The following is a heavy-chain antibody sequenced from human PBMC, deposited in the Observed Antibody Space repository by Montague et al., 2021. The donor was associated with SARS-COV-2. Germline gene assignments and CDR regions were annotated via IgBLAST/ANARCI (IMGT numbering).Heavy chain of an antibody. CDR2: IYYSGST. D-gene: IGHD2-2*01. V-gene: IGHV4-39*01. Sequence: SETLSLTCTVSGGSISSSSYYWGWIRQPPGKGLEWIGSIYYSGSTYYNPSLKSRVTISVDTSKNQFSLKLSSVTAADTAVYYCARLKAPYCSSTSYYSASWFDPWGQGTLVTVSS. J-gene: IGHJ5*02. CDR1: GGSISSSSYY. CDR3: ARLKAPYCSSTSYYSASWFDP.